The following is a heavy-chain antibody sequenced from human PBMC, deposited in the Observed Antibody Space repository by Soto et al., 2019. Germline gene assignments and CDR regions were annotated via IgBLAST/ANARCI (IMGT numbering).Heavy chain of an antibody. CDR2: INQDEREK. J-gene: IGHJ5*02. D-gene: IGHD3-16*01. Sequence: PGGSLRLSCAASGFKLSSYWIVWVRQAPGKGLEWVANINQDEREKNYSDSVRGRFTISRDNAQISGFLQLNSLKAADTGTYFCARDQDLEIRSTYYDRLDLWGLGSLVTVSS. CDR3: ARDQDLEIRSTYYDRLDL. CDR1: GFKLSSYW. V-gene: IGHV3-7*04.